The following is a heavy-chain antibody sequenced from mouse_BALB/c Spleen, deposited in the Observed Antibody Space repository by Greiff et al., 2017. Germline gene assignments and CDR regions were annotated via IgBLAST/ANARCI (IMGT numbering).Heavy chain of an antibody. CDR1: GFSLTSYG. D-gene: IGHD2-1*01. J-gene: IGHJ1*01. Sequence: QVQLQQSGPGLVAPSQSLSITCTVSGFSLTSYGVHWVRQPPGKGLEWLGVIWAGGSTNYNSALMSRLSISKDNSKSQVFLKMNSLQTDDTAMYYCAREYGTYWYFDVCGAGTTVTVSS. CDR2: IWAGGST. V-gene: IGHV2-9*02. CDR3: AREYGTYWYFDV.